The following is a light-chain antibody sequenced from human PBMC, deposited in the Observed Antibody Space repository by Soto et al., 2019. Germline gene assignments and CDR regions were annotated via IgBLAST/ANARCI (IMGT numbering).Light chain of an antibody. V-gene: IGLV2-23*01. Sequence: QPVLTQPASVSGSPGQSITISCTGTSSDVGGYNLVSWFQQYPGKAPKLMIYEGTKRPSGVSIRFSGSKSGNTASLTISGLQADDEADYYCCSYSDTTPVLFGGGTKVTVL. CDR1: SSDVGGYNL. CDR2: EGT. J-gene: IGLJ2*01. CDR3: CSYSDTTPVL.